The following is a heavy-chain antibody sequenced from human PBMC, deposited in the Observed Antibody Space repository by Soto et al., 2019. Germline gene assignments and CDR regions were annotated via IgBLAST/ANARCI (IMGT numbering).Heavy chain of an antibody. CDR1: GFTVTTSA. D-gene: IGHD6-19*01. J-gene: IGHJ4*02. CDR3: AAEGDSSRWYEGHYFDY. V-gene: IGHV1-58*01. Sequence: SVKVSCKASGFTVTTSAVQWVRQARGQRLEWIGWIVVGSGNTNYAQKFQERVTITRDMSTSTAYMELSSLRSEDTAVYYCAAEGDSSRWYEGHYFDYWGQGTLVTVSS. CDR2: IVVGSGNT.